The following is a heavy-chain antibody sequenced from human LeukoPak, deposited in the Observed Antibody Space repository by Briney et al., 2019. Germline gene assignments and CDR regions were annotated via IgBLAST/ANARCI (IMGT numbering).Heavy chain of an antibody. V-gene: IGHV3-21*01. D-gene: IGHD5-18*01. CDR2: ISTSSSYI. J-gene: IGHJ3*02. CDR1: GFTFSFYS. CDR3: ARDRSTGEGTAMDNDAFDI. Sequence: GGSLRLSCAASGFTFSFYSMNWVRQAPGRGLEWVSAISTSSSYIYYADSVKGRFTCSRNNAKNSLYLQMNSLRAEDTAVYYCARDRSTGEGTAMDNDAFDIWGQGTMVTVSS.